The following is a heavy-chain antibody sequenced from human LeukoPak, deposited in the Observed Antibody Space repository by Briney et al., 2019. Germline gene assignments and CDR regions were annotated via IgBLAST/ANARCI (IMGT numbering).Heavy chain of an antibody. CDR3: AGRTLGYFQH. CDR1: GYSIRSGYQ. J-gene: IGHJ1*01. CDR2: INYSGST. Sequence: SETLSLTCTVSGYSIRSGYQWGWIRQPPGKGLEWIGSINYSGSTNYNPSLKSRVTISVDTSKNQFSLKLSSVTAADTAVYYCAGRTLGYFQHWGQGTLVTVSS. V-gene: IGHV4-38-2*02. D-gene: IGHD2-2*01.